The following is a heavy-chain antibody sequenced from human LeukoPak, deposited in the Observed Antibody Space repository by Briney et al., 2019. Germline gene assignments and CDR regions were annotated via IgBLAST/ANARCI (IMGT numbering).Heavy chain of an antibody. CDR2: IIPIFGTA. J-gene: IGHJ5*02. D-gene: IGHD3-22*01. CDR1: GGTFSSYA. Sequence: ASVEVSCKASGGTFSSYAISWVRQAPGQGLEWMGGIIPIFGTANYAQKFQGRVTITADESTSTAYMELSSLRSEDTAVYYCARGESSGYYSFNRFDPWGQGTLVTVSS. CDR3: ARGESSGYYSFNRFDP. V-gene: IGHV1-69*13.